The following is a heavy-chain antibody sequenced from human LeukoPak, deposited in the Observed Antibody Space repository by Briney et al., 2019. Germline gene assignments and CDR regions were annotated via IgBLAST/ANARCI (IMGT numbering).Heavy chain of an antibody. CDR3: ARGVWPGTHLKY. CDR2: ISSNGGST. V-gene: IGHV3-64*01. Sequence: GGSLRLSCAASGFTFSSYAMHWVRQAPGKGLEYVSAISSNGGSTYYANSVKGRFTISRDNAKNSLYLQMNSLRAEDTAVYYCARGVWPGTHLKYWGQGTLVTVSS. J-gene: IGHJ4*02. D-gene: IGHD3-16*01. CDR1: GFTFSSYA.